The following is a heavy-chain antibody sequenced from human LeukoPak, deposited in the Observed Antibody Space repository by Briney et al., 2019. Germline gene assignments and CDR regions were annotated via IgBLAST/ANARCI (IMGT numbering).Heavy chain of an antibody. J-gene: IGHJ4*02. CDR1: GFSVSASY. V-gene: IGHV3-21*01. D-gene: IGHD3-22*01. CDR2: ISSSSSWI. Sequence: GGSLRLSCAASGFSVSASYMNWVRQAPGKGLEWASSISSSSSWIFYADSVKGRFTISRDNAKKSLFLQMNSLRADDTAVYYCARGYIDSSGYSPRSSFDNWGQGTLVTVSS. CDR3: ARGYIDSSGYSPRSSFDN.